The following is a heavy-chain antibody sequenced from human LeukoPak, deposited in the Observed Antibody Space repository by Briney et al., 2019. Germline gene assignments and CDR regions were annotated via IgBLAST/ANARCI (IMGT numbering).Heavy chain of an antibody. J-gene: IGHJ4*01. CDR3: ARHRDYYDT. V-gene: IGHV4-59*08. CDR1: GASINNNF. Sequence: SETLSLTCTVSGASINNNFWTWIRQPPGKGLEWIGYIYSSGSANYNPSLKSRVIISGDTSKNQISLNLTSVTAADTAVYSCARHRDYYDTWGHGTLVTVSS. D-gene: IGHD3-22*01. CDR2: IYSSGSA.